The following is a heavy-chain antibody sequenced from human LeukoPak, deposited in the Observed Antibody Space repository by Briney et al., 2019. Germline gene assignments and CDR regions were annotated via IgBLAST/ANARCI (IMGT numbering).Heavy chain of an antibody. CDR1: GYTFTSYG. CDR3: ARDYYGSGSYYNLNWFDP. D-gene: IGHD3-10*01. J-gene: IGHJ5*02. V-gene: IGHV1-18*01. Sequence: ASVKVSCKASGYTFTSYGISWVRQARGQGLEWMGWISAYNGNTNYAQKLQGRVTMTTDTSTSTAYMELRSLRSDDTAVYYCARDYYGSGSYYNLNWFDPWGQGTLVTVSS. CDR2: ISAYNGNT.